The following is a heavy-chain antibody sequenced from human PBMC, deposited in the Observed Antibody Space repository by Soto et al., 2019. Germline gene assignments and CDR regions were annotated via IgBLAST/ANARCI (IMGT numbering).Heavy chain of an antibody. Sequence: ASVKVSCKTSGYYFSGYYIHWVRQAPGQGLEWLGWFNPSSGGTNYAQKFQGRVTMTSDTSIRTAYIDLSSLRSDDTAVYYCARKGKRGYLECWAKGTLVNVSS. CDR2: FNPSSGGT. V-gene: IGHV1-2*02. CDR3: ARKGKRGYLEC. CDR1: GYYFSGYY. J-gene: IGHJ4*02.